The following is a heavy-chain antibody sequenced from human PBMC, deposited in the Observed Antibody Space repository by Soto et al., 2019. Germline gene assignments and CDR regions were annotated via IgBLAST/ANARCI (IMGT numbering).Heavy chain of an antibody. CDR2: IIPILGIA. CDR3: ATNTYSGYAGVGLFQDY. CDR1: GGTFSSYT. Sequence: GASVKVSCKASGGTFSSYTVSWVRQAPGQGLEWMGRIIPILGIANYAQKFQGRVTITADKSTSTAYMELSSLRSEDTAVYYCATNTYSGYAGVGLFQDYWGQGTLVTVSS. V-gene: IGHV1-69*02. J-gene: IGHJ4*02. D-gene: IGHD5-12*01.